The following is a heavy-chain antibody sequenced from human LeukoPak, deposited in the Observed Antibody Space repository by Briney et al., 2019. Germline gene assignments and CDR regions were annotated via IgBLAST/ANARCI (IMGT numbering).Heavy chain of an antibody. CDR2: TNPNSGGT. V-gene: IGHV1-2*02. J-gene: IGHJ5*02. CDR1: GYTFTGYY. CDR3: ARNLPYSSMDWFDP. Sequence: ASVKVSCKASGYTFTGYYMHWVRQAPGQGLEWMGWTNPNSGGTNYAQKFQGRVTMTRDTSISTAYMELSRLRSDDTAVYYCARNLPYSSMDWFDPWGQGTLVTVSS. D-gene: IGHD6-19*01.